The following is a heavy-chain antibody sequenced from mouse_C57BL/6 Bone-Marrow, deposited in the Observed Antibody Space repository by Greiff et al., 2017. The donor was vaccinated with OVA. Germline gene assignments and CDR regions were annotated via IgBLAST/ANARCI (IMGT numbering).Heavy chain of an antibody. Sequence: VQLQQSGPELVKPGASVKISCKASGYSFTDYNMNWVKQSNGKSLEWIGVINPNYGTTSYNQKFKGKATLTVDQSSSTAYMQLNNLTSEDSAVYSCASSIWTWVGYFDYWGQGTTLTVSS. CDR2: INPNYGTT. V-gene: IGHV1-39*01. J-gene: IGHJ2*01. CDR1: GYSFTDYN. D-gene: IGHD1-1*02. CDR3: ASSIWTWVGYFDY.